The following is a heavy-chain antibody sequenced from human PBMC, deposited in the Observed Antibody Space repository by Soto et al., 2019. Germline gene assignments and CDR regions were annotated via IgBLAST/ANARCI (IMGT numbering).Heavy chain of an antibody. V-gene: IGHV3-30*18. D-gene: IGHD1-26*01. CDR2: ISYDGGNE. Sequence: QVQLVQSGGGVVQPGRSLRLSCAGSGFTFSSYGIHWVRQAPGKGVEWVALISYDGGNEKYTESVKDRFTISRDDSHNVAYLQMSSLRTEDTAMYYCAKDRYSGTYPTDFDYWGQGSLVTVSS. CDR1: GFTFSSYG. J-gene: IGHJ4*02. CDR3: AKDRYSGTYPTDFDY.